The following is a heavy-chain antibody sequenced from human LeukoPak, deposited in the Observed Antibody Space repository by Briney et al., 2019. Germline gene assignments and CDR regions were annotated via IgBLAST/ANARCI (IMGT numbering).Heavy chain of an antibody. CDR3: AREGIAAAGFDP. CDR1: GYTFTSYD. Sequence: ASMKVSCKTSGYTFTSYDINWVRQATGQGLEWMGWMNPNSGNTGYAQKFQGRVTMTRNTSISTAYMELSSLRSEDTAVYYCAREGIAAAGFDPWGQGTLVTVSS. D-gene: IGHD6-13*01. V-gene: IGHV1-8*01. J-gene: IGHJ5*02. CDR2: MNPNSGNT.